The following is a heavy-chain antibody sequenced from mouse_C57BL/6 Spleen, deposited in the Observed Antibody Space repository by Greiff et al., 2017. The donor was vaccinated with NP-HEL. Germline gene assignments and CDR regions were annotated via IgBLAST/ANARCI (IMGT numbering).Heavy chain of an antibody. CDR1: GYSFTGYY. D-gene: IGHD1-1*01. J-gene: IGHJ2*01. CDR2: INPSTGGT. CDR3: ARGDYYGSSYGDY. Sequence: VQLKQSGPELVKPGASVKISCKASGYSFTGYYMNWVKQSPEKSLEWIGEINPSTGGTTYNQKFKAKATLTVDKSSSTAYMQLKSLTSEDSAVYYCARGDYYGSSYGDYWGQGTTLTVSS. V-gene: IGHV1-42*01.